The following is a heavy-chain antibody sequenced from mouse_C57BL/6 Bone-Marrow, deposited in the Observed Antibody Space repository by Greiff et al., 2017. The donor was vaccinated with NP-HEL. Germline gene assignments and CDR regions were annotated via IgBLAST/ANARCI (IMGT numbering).Heavy chain of an antibody. D-gene: IGHD2-2*01. V-gene: IGHV2-5*01. CDR2: IWRGGST. Sequence: VQLVESGPGLVQPSQSLSITCTVSGFSLTSYGVHWVRQSPGKGLEWLGVIWRGGSTDYNAAFMSRLSITKDNSKSQVFFKMNSLQADDTAIYYCAIYGYDGYAMDYWGQGTSVTVSS. CDR1: GFSLTSYG. J-gene: IGHJ4*01. CDR3: AIYGYDGYAMDY.